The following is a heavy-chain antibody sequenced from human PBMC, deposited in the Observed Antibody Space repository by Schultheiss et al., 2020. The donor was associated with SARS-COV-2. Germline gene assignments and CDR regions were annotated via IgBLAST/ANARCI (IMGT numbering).Heavy chain of an antibody. CDR2: ISYDGSNK. CDR3: ARVSGDYGGKDIDY. Sequence: GESLKISCAASGFTFSSYGMHWVRQAPGKGLEWVAVISYDGSNKYYADSVKGRFTISRDNSKNTLYLQMNSLRAEDTAVYYCARVSGDYGGKDIDYWGQGTLVTVSS. D-gene: IGHD4-23*01. V-gene: IGHV3-30*03. CDR1: GFTFSSYG. J-gene: IGHJ4*02.